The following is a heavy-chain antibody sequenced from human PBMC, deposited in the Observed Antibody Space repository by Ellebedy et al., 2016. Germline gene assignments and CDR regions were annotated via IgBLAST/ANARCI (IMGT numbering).Heavy chain of an antibody. CDR2: IIPIFGTA. CDR3: ARGGHLNAFDI. Sequence: SVKVSXXASGGTFSSYAISWVRQAPGQGLEWMGGIIPIFGTANYAQKFQGRVTITADESTSTAYMELSSLRSEDTAVYYCARGGHLNAFDIWGQGTMVTVSS. CDR1: GGTFSSYA. D-gene: IGHD3-16*01. V-gene: IGHV1-69*13. J-gene: IGHJ3*02.